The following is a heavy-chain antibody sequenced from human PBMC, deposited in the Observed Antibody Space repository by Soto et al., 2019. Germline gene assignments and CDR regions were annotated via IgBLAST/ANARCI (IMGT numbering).Heavy chain of an antibody. V-gene: IGHV4-59*01. CDR2: IYYSGST. J-gene: IGHJ4*02. CDR1: GGSISSYY. CDR3: ARDAAAAGTGSDY. D-gene: IGHD6-13*01. Sequence: SETLSLTCTVSGGSISSYYWSWIRQPPGKGLEWIGYIYYSGSTNYNPSLKSRVTISVDTSKNQFSLKLSSVTAADTAVYYCARDAAAAGTGSDYWGQGTLVTVSS.